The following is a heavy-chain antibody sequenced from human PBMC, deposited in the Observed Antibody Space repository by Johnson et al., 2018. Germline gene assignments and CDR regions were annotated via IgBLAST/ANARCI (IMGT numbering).Heavy chain of an antibody. V-gene: IGHV3-23*04. CDR1: GFTFSSYA. J-gene: IGHJ1*01. D-gene: IGHD3-22*01. Sequence: VQLVQSGGGLVQPGGSLRLSCAVSGFTFSSYAMSWVRQLPGKGLEWVSSISGDGDITSYADSVKGRFNIYRDNSKNTLFFQTNSLRAEDTAVYYWAKGRAWDSSVYYPEYFRHWGQGTLVTVSS. CDR3: AKGRAWDSSVYYPEYFRH. CDR2: ISGDGDIT.